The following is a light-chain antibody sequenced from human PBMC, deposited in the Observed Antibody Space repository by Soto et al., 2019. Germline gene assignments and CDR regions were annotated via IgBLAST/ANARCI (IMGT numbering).Light chain of an antibody. CDR2: GAS. J-gene: IGKJ1*01. V-gene: IGKV3-20*01. CDR1: QSVSSSY. CDR3: QQYGTSPRT. Sequence: EIVLTRSPGTLSLSPGERATLSCRASQSVSSSYLAWYQQKPGQAPRLLIYGASSRATGISDRFSGSGSGTDFTLTISRLEPEDFAVYYCQQYGTSPRTIGQGTKVEIK.